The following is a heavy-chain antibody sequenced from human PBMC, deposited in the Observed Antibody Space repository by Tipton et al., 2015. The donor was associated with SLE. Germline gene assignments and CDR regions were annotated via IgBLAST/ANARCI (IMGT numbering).Heavy chain of an antibody. CDR1: GGSISSYY. V-gene: IGHV4-59*01. D-gene: IGHD6-13*01. CDR3: ASIAAAGKWYFDL. J-gene: IGHJ2*01. CDR2: IYYSGST. Sequence: TLSLTCTVSGGSISSYYWSWIRQPPGKGLEWIGYIYYSGSTNYNPSLKSRVTISVGTSKNQFSLKLSSVTAANTAVYYCASIAAAGKWYFDLWGHGTLVTVSS.